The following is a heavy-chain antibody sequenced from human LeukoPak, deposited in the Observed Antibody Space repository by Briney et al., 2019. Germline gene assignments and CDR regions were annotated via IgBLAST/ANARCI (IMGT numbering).Heavy chain of an antibody. CDR3: ARLPRIRYYYGMDV. Sequence: GESLKISCKGSGYSFTSYWISWVRQMPGKGLEWMGRIDPSDSYTNYSPSFQGHVTISADKSISTAYLQWSSLKASNAAMYYCARLPRIRYYYGMDVWGKGTTVTVSS. CDR2: IDPSDSYT. V-gene: IGHV5-10-1*01. CDR1: GYSFTSYW. D-gene: IGHD2-15*01. J-gene: IGHJ6*04.